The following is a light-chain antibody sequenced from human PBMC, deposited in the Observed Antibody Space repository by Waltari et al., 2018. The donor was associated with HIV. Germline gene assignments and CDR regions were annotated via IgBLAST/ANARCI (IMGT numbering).Light chain of an antibody. CDR3: SSYTSSRTVV. CDR1: SSDVGRYNY. V-gene: IGLV2-14*03. Sequence: QSALTQPPSASGSPGQSITLSCTGASSDVGRYNYVSWYQHHPGKAPKLIIYDVSNRPSWVSNRFSGSKSGTTASLTVSGLQAEDEADYYCSSYTSSRTVVFGGGTKLTVL. J-gene: IGLJ3*02. CDR2: DVS.